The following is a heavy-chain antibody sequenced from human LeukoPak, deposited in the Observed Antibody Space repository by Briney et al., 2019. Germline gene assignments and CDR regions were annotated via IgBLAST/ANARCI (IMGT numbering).Heavy chain of an antibody. CDR1: GFTFSSYA. Sequence: PGGSLRLSCSASGFTFSSYAMHWVRQAPGKGLEYLSSISSNGGYTYYADSVKDRFTISRDNSKNTLFLQMSSLRAEDTAVYYCVKDRGTTTSCYNCYFDFWGQGTLVTVSS. J-gene: IGHJ4*02. V-gene: IGHV3-64D*06. D-gene: IGHD2-2*02. CDR2: ISSNGGYT. CDR3: VKDRGTTTSCYNCYFDF.